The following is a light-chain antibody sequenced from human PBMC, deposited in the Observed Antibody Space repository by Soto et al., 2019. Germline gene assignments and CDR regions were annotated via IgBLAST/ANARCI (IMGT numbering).Light chain of an antibody. Sequence: EIVLTQSPGTLSLSPGERATLSCRASQSITSNLLAWYQQKPGQAPRLLIYGASTRAAGVPDRFSASGSGTEFTLTITRLEPEDFAVYYCQQYGRSPLRYTFGHGTKLGVK. CDR2: GAS. V-gene: IGKV3-20*01. J-gene: IGKJ2*01. CDR3: QQYGRSPLRYT. CDR1: QSITSNL.